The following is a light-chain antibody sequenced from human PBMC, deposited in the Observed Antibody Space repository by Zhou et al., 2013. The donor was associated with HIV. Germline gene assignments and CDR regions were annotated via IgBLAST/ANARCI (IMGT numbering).Light chain of an antibody. Sequence: EIVITQSPATLYVSPGESATLSCRASQSVSSNLAWYQQKPGQGPRLLIYAASTRATGTPARFSGSASGTEFTLTISSLQSEDFAVYYCQQYNNWLWTFGQGTKVEIK. CDR1: QSVSSN. CDR3: QQYNNWLWT. J-gene: IGKJ1*01. CDR2: AAS. V-gene: IGKV3-15*01.